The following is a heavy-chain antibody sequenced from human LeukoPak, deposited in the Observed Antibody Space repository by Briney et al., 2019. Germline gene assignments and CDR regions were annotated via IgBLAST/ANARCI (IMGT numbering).Heavy chain of an antibody. CDR3: ARVKGFTVGCSYGALDY. J-gene: IGHJ4*02. CDR1: GYTFTGYY. D-gene: IGHD5-18*01. Sequence: ASVKVSCKASGYTFTGYYMHWVRQAPGQGLEWMGWINPNSGGTNYAQKFQGRVTMTRDTSISTAYMELSRLRSDDTAVYYCARVKGFTVGCSYGALDYWGQGTLVTVSS. V-gene: IGHV1-2*02. CDR2: INPNSGGT.